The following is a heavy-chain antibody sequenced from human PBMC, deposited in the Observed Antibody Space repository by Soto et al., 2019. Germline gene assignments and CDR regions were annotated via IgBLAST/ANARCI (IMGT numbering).Heavy chain of an antibody. CDR3: ASGGSSLNFDS. CDR1: GFTFSSYA. Sequence: GGSLRLSCAASGFTFSSYAMSWVRQAPGKGLEWVTAISGSSGSTYYADSVKGRFTISRDNSKSTMYLQMNSLTVEDTAVYYCASGGSSLNFDSWGQGTLVTVSS. J-gene: IGHJ4*02. CDR2: ISGSSGST. V-gene: IGHV3-23*01. D-gene: IGHD6-6*01.